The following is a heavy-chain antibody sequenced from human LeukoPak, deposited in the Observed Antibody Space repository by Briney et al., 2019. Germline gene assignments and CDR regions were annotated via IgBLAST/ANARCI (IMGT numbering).Heavy chain of an antibody. CDR1: GFTFSSYG. Sequence: GGSLRLSCAASGFTFSSYGMHWVRQAPGKGLERVAVICYDGSNKYYADSVKSRFTISRDNSKNTLYLKMNSLRAEDTAVYYCASSSAWYEPIDYWGQGTLVTVSS. D-gene: IGHD6-19*01. V-gene: IGHV3-33*01. CDR3: ASSSAWYEPIDY. CDR2: ICYDGSNK. J-gene: IGHJ4*02.